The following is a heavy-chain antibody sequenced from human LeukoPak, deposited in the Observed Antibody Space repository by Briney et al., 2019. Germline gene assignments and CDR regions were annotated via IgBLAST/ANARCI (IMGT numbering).Heavy chain of an antibody. Sequence: ASVKVSCKTSGYTFTSYGISWVRQVPEQGLERMGWISAYNGNTNYAQKFQGRLTMTTDTSTNTAYMEMKSLRSDDAAVYYCARAQPLVATIFDYWGQGTLVTVSS. CDR1: GYTFTSYG. J-gene: IGHJ4*02. V-gene: IGHV1-18*01. CDR3: ARAQPLVATIFDY. CDR2: ISAYNGNT. D-gene: IGHD5-12*01.